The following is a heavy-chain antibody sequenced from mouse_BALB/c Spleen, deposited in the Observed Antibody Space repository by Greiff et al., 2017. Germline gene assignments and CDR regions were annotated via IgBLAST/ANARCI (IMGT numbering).Heavy chain of an antibody. CDR1: GFTFSDYY. Sequence: EAKLVESGGGLVKPGGSLKLSCAASGFTFSDYYMYWVRQTPEKRLEWVATISDGGSYTYYPDSVKGRFTISRDNAKNNLYLQMSSLKSEDTAMYYCARGNFYFDYWGQGTTLTVSS. CDR2: ISDGGSYT. V-gene: IGHV5-4*02. D-gene: IGHD2-1*01. J-gene: IGHJ2*01. CDR3: ARGNFYFDY.